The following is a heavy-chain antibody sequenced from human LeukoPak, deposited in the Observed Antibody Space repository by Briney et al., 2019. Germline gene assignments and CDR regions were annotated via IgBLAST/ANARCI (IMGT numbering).Heavy chain of an antibody. J-gene: IGHJ4*02. CDR1: GFTFSTYE. Sequence: GGSLRLSCAASGFTFSTYEMNWVRQAPGKGLEWVSYISSNEITMYYADSVKGRFTISRDNAKNPLYLQMSSLRAEDTAVYYCARARYCSGGNCYRSFDYWGQGTLVTVSS. V-gene: IGHV3-48*03. CDR3: ARARYCSGGNCYRSFDY. D-gene: IGHD2-15*01. CDR2: ISSNEITM.